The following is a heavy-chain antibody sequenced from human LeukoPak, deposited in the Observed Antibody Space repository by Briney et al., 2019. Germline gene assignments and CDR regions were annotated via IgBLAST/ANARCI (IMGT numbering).Heavy chain of an antibody. D-gene: IGHD2-2*02. CDR3: ARQVRYCSSTSCYTGNWFDP. CDR1: GGSISSYY. J-gene: IGHJ5*02. Sequence: PSETLSLTCTVSGGSISSYYWSWIRQPPGKGLEWIGYIYTSGSTNYSPSRKSRVTISVHSSKNPFSLKLSSVTAADTAVYYCARQVRYCSSTSCYTGNWFDPWRQGTLVTVSS. CDR2: IYTSGST. V-gene: IGHV4-4*09.